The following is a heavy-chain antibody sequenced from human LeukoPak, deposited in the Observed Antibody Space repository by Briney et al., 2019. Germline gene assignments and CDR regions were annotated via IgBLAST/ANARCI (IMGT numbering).Heavy chain of an antibody. CDR2: INHSGST. D-gene: IGHD3-10*01. CDR3: ARVRNLLWFGYYFDY. CDR1: GGSFSGYY. V-gene: IGHV4-34*01. J-gene: IGHJ4*02. Sequence: SETLSLTCAVYGGSFSGYYWSWIRQPPGKGLEWIGEINHSGSTNYNPSLKSRVTISVDTSKSQFSLKLSSVTAADTAVYYCARVRNLLWFGYYFDYWGQGTLVTVSS.